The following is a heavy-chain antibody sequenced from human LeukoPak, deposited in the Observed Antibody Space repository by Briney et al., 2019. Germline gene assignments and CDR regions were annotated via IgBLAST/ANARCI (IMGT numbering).Heavy chain of an antibody. CDR2: ISSSGSTI. J-gene: IGHJ4*02. CDR3: ARVLRYFDWLSATLDY. V-gene: IGHV3-48*03. D-gene: IGHD3-9*01. Sequence: GGSLRLSCAASGFTFSSYEMNWVRQAPGKGLEWVSYISSSGSTIYYADSVKGRFTISRDNAKNSLYPQMNSLRAEDTAVYYCARVLRYFDWLSATLDYWDQGTLVTVSS. CDR1: GFTFSSYE.